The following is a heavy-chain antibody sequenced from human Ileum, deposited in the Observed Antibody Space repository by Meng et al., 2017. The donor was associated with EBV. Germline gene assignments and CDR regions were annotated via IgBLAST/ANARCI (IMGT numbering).Heavy chain of an antibody. CDR2: IYYSGST. CDR3: ARNVPGTSAYYD. Sequence: QLTRQGSGPGLVKPSDTLSLSCAVSGYSISSTNWWGWFRQPPGKGLEWIGYIYYSGSTSYNPSLKSRVTMSVDTSKNQFSLNLNSVTAVDTAVYYCARNVPGTSAYYDWGQGTLVTVSS. J-gene: IGHJ4*02. CDR1: GYSISSTNW. V-gene: IGHV4-28*01. D-gene: IGHD3-22*01.